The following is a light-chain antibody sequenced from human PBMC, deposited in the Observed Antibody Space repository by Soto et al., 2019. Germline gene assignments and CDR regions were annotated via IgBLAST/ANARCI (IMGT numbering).Light chain of an antibody. Sequence: EIVLTQSPATLSVSPGGRATLSCRASQSVKSYLAWYQQRPGQPPRLLIYGISTRATGIPARFSGSGSGTEFSLTISSLQSEDFAVYYCQQYNTWPPRYTFGQGTKLEIK. CDR3: QQYNTWPPRYT. V-gene: IGKV3-15*01. CDR2: GIS. CDR1: QSVKSY. J-gene: IGKJ2*01.